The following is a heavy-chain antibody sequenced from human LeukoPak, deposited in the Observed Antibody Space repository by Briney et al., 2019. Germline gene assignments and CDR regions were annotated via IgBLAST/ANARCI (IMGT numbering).Heavy chain of an antibody. V-gene: IGHV3-48*01. D-gene: IGHD2-8*01. CDR1: GFTFSNYI. Sequence: GGSLRLSCAASGFTFSNYIMHWVRQAPGKGLQWVSHISSTSSVIYYADSVRGRFTISRDNAKNSLYLQMNSLRAEDTAVYYCARVYNGGLKERTPGDYYVYYYMDVWGKGTTVTVSS. J-gene: IGHJ6*03. CDR3: ARVYNGGLKERTPGDYYVYYYMDV. CDR2: ISSTSSVI.